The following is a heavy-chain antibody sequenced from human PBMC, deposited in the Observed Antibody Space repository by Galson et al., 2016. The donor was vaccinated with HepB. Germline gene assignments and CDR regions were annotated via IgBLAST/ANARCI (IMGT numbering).Heavy chain of an antibody. J-gene: IGHJ5*02. CDR3: ARDGRYGSSWPGWFDA. D-gene: IGHD6-19*01. CDR2: INPNNGGT. V-gene: IGHV1-2*02. Sequence: SVKVSCKASGYSFNGHYLYWVRQAPGQGLEWMGWINPNNGGTKYVQKFQGRVSMTRDTSLNTIYIELSTLTSDDTAVYYCARDGRYGSSWPGWFDAWGRGTLVTVSS. CDR1: GYSFNGHY.